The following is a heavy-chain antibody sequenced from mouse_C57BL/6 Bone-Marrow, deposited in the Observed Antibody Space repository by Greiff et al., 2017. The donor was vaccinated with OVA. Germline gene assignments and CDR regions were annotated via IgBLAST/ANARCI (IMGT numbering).Heavy chain of an antibody. V-gene: IGHV1-18*01. Sequence: EVQLQQSGPELVKPGASVKIPCKASGYTFTDYNMDWVKQSHGKSLEWIGDINPNNGGTIYNQKFKGKATLTVDKSSSTAYMELRSLTSEDTAVYYCARGTAQATWNAYWGQGTLVTVSA. J-gene: IGHJ3*01. CDR3: ARGTAQATWNAY. CDR1: GYTFTDYN. CDR2: INPNNGGT. D-gene: IGHD3-2*02.